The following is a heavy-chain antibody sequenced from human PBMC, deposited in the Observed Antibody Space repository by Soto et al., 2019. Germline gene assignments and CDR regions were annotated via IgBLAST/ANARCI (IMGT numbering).Heavy chain of an antibody. J-gene: IGHJ5*02. CDR2: IYHGVST. D-gene: IGHD2-2*01. Sequence: QLQLQESGSGLVKPSQTLSLTCAVSGASVDSGGYSWSWIRQPPGKGLEWIGYIYHGVSTDYNPSLKSRVPISVDSSKNLFSLGLSSVTAADTAVYFCVRSGCSSTACHTDWFDPWGPGTLVTVSS. V-gene: IGHV4-30-2*01. CDR3: VRSGCSSTACHTDWFDP. CDR1: GASVDSGGYS.